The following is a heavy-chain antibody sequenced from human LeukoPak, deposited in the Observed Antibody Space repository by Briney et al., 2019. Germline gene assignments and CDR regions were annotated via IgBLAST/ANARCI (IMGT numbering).Heavy chain of an antibody. CDR3: ARDESVGATTFDY. CDR1: GYTFTGYY. Sequence: GASVKVSCKASGYTFTGYYTHWVRQAPGQGLEWMGWINPNSGGTNYAQKFQGRVTMTRDTSISTAYMELSRLRSDDTAVYYCARDESVGATTFDYWGQGTLVTVSS. J-gene: IGHJ4*02. V-gene: IGHV1-2*02. CDR2: INPNSGGT. D-gene: IGHD1-26*01.